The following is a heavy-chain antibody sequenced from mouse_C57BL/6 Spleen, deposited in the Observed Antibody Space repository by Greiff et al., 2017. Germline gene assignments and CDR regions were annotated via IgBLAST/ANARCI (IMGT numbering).Heavy chain of an antibody. CDR2: IDPSDSYT. Sequence: VQLQQPGAELVMPGASVKLSCKASGYTFTSYWMHWVKQRPGQGLEWIGEIDPSDSYTNYNKKFKGKSTLTVDKSSSTAYMQLSSLKSEDSAVYDCVVGYYAMDYWGQGTSVTVSS. D-gene: IGHD1-1*01. CDR3: VVGYYAMDY. J-gene: IGHJ4*01. CDR1: GYTFTSYW. V-gene: IGHV1-69*01.